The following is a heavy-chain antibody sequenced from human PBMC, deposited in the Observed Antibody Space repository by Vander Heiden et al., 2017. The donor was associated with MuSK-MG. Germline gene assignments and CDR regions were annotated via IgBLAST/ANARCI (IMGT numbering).Heavy chain of an antibody. CDR1: GFPFSNYG. V-gene: IGHV3-33*06. D-gene: IGHD1-1*01. CDR3: AKQQLEGYWYFDL. J-gene: IGHJ2*01. Sequence: QGQLVESGGGVVQPGGSLRLSCSGSGFPFSNYGMHWVRQAPGKGLEWVAVIWYDGTNEYYSDSVRGRFTLSRDNSKNRLYLQMNSLRAEDTAVYYCAKQQLEGYWYFDLWGRGTLVTVSS. CDR2: IWYDGTNE.